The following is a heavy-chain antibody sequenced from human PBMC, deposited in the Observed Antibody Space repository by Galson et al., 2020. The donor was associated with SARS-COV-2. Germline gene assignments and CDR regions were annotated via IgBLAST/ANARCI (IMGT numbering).Heavy chain of an antibody. Sequence: GESLKISCAASGFTFNSFAMSWVRQAPGKGLEWVSGISGSGGNTYYADPVKGRFTISRDNSKNTLYLQMNSLRAEDTAVYYCENFPYGHTICWEVTNGYWGQGILVTVSS. D-gene: IGHD2-8*01. CDR1: GFTFNSFA. J-gene: IGHJ4*02. V-gene: IGHV3-23*01. CDR2: ISGSGGNT. CDR3: ENFPYGHTICWEVTNGY.